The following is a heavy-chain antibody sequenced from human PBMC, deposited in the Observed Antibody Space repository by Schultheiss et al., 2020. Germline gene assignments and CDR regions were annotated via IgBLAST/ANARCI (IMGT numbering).Heavy chain of an antibody. Sequence: ASVKVSCKASGYTFTSYDINWVRQATGQGLEWMGWMNPNSGNTGYAQKFQGRVTMTRNTSISTAYMELSSLRSEDTAVYYCARGKRQWLVKPQKLFDPWGQGTLVTVSS. J-gene: IGHJ5*02. CDR3: ARGKRQWLVKPQKLFDP. CDR2: MNPNSGNT. V-gene: IGHV1-8*01. CDR1: GYTFTSYD. D-gene: IGHD6-19*01.